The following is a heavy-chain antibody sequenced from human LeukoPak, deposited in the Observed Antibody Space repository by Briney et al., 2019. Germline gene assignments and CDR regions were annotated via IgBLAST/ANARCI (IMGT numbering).Heavy chain of an antibody. V-gene: IGHV4-30-4*08. CDR3: ARDSDFWSGYYYFDY. Sequence: SETLSLTCTVSAGSISRADYYWSWIRQPPGKGLEWIGYIYYRESTHYNPSLKSRTTISVHTSKNQFSLKLASVTAADTAVYYCARDSDFWSGYYYFDYWGQGTLVTVSS. CDR1: AGSISRADYY. D-gene: IGHD3-3*01. CDR2: IYYREST. J-gene: IGHJ4*02.